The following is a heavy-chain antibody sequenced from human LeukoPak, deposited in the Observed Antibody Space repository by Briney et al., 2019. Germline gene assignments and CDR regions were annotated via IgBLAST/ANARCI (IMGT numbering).Heavy chain of an antibody. CDR3: ARDLYLGYCSGGSCYPPNDAFDI. CDR2: IIPILGIA. CDR1: GGTFSSYA. V-gene: IGHV1-69*04. Sequence: ASVKVSCKASGGTFSSYAISRVRQAPGQGLEWMGGIIPILGIANYAQKFQGRVTITADKSTSTAYMELSSLRSEDTAVYYCARDLYLGYCSGGSCYPPNDAFDIWGQGTMVTVSS. D-gene: IGHD2-15*01. J-gene: IGHJ3*02.